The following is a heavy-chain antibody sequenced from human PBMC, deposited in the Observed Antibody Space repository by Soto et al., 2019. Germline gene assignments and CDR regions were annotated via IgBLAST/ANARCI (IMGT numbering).Heavy chain of an antibody. V-gene: IGHV3-30*18. J-gene: IGHJ4*02. CDR1: GFTFSSYG. CDR3: AKDRYSSSSGSSDY. Sequence: QVQLVESGGGVVQPGRSLRLSCAASGFTFSSYGMHWVRQAPGKGLEWVAVISYDGSNKYYAHSVKGRFTISRDNSKNTLYLQMNSLRAEDTAVYYCAKDRYSSSSGSSDYWGQGTLVTVSS. D-gene: IGHD6-6*01. CDR2: ISYDGSNK.